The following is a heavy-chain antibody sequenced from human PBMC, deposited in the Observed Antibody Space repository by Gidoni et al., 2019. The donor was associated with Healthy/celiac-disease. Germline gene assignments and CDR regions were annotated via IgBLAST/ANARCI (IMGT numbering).Heavy chain of an antibody. CDR1: GFTFSSYS. CDR3: ASRYYYDSSGYPNAFDI. J-gene: IGHJ3*02. CDR2: ISSSSSYI. Sequence: EVQLVESGGGLVKPGGSLRLSWSASGFTFSSYSMNWVRQAPGKGLEWVSSISSSSSYIYYADSVKGRFTISRDNAKNSLYLQMNSLRAEDTAVYYCASRYYYDSSGYPNAFDIWGQGTMVTVSS. V-gene: IGHV3-21*01. D-gene: IGHD3-22*01.